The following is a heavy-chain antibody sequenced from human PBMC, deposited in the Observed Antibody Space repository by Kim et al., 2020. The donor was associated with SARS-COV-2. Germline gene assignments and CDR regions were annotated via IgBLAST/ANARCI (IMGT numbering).Heavy chain of an antibody. CDR1: GGSISSTNYY. CDR3: ASLTVSQINFDN. D-gene: IGHD4-4*01. CDR2: IYYSGTT. V-gene: IGHV4-39*01. Sequence: SETLSLTCTVSGGSISSTNYYWAWIRQPPGKGLEWIATIYYSGTTYYNPSLKSRVTISVDTSKNQFSPKLNSVTAADTAVYYCASLTVSQINFDNWGPGTLVTVSS. J-gene: IGHJ4*02.